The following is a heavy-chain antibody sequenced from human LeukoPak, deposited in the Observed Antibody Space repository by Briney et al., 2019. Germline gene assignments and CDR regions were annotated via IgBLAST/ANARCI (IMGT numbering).Heavy chain of an antibody. V-gene: IGHV1-2*02. CDR3: TRDINWNYGY. CDR1: GYTFTDSY. Sequence: ALVKVFCKASGYTFTDSYMDWVRQAPGQGLEWMGWINPNSGDTNYAQKFQGRVTMTRDTSISTAYMELSRLTSDDTAVYYCTRDINWNYGYWGQGTLVTVSS. J-gene: IGHJ4*02. D-gene: IGHD1-7*01. CDR2: INPNSGDT.